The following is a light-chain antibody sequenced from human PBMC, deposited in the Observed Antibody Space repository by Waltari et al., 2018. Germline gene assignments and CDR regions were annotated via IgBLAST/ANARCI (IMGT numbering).Light chain of an antibody. CDR1: SGSVSTGHN. J-gene: IGLJ3*02. CDR3: VLYMGSGIWV. V-gene: IGLV8-61*01. Sequence: QTVVTQEPSFSVSPGGTVTLTCGLSSGSVSTGHNPSWHQQTPGPAPRTLIYSTNTRSSGVPDRFARSILGNKAALTITGAQADDESDYYGVLYMGSGIWVFGGGTKLTVL. CDR2: STN.